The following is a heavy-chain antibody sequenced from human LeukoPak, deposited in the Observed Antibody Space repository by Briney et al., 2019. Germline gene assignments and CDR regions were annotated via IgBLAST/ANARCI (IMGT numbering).Heavy chain of an antibody. CDR3: ARSSRYYYGSSGYRYGWFDP. D-gene: IGHD3-22*01. V-gene: IGHV4-34*01. Sequence: SETLSHTCAVYGGSFSGYYWSWIRQPPGKGLEWIGEINHSGSTNYNPSLKSRVTISVDTSKNQFSLKLSSVTAADTAVYYCARSSRYYYGSSGYRYGWFDPWGQGTLVTVSS. CDR2: INHSGST. CDR1: GGSFSGYY. J-gene: IGHJ5*02.